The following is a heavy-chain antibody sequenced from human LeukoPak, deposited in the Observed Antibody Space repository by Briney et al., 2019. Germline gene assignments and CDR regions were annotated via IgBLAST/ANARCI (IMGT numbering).Heavy chain of an antibody. Sequence: PGGSLRLSCAASGFTFSSYGMHWVRQAPGKGLEWVAVISYDGSNKYYADSVKGRFTISRDNSKNTLYLQMNSLRAEDTAVYYCAKIPDSSGYLLQWGAPDAFDIWGQGTMVTVSS. CDR2: ISYDGSNK. J-gene: IGHJ3*02. D-gene: IGHD3-22*01. CDR3: AKIPDSSGYLLQWGAPDAFDI. CDR1: GFTFSSYG. V-gene: IGHV3-30*18.